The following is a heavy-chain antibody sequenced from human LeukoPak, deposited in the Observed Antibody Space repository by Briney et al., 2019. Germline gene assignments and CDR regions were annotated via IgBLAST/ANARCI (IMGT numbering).Heavy chain of an antibody. D-gene: IGHD3-22*01. CDR3: AREGSFDGSGYPHVFDY. Sequence: GASVKASCKTSGYTFTGCYIHWVRQAPGQGLEWMGWINGNNGGTKYAQKFQGRVTMTRDTSISTAYMELSRLTSDDTAVYYCAREGSFDGSGYPHVFDYWGQGTLVTVSS. J-gene: IGHJ4*02. CDR1: GYTFTGCY. CDR2: INGNNGGT. V-gene: IGHV1-2*02.